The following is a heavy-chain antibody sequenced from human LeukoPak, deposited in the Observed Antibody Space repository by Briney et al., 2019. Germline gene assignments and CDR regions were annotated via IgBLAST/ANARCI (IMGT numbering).Heavy chain of an antibody. Sequence: SETLSLTCTVSGASINSYFWSWIRQPPGEGLEWIGYVYHSGSTNYNPSLKSRVTISLDAPKTQFSLRLTSVTAADTAVYYCASQLGGTTFHWGQGALVTVSS. D-gene: IGHD1-1*01. J-gene: IGHJ4*02. CDR2: VYHSGST. CDR3: ASQLGGTTFH. V-gene: IGHV4-59*01. CDR1: GASINSYF.